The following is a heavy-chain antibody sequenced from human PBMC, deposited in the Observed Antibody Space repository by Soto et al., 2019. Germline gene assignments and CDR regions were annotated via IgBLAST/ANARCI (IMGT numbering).Heavy chain of an antibody. Sequence: QVQLVESGGGVVQPGRSLRLSCAASGFTFSSYGFHWVRQAPGKGLEWVAVIWYDGSTKYYADSVKGRFTISRDNSKNALYMQMDNVRAEDTAVYYCARDGSGGGWRFFDYWGQGSLVTVSS. J-gene: IGHJ4*02. CDR2: IWYDGSTK. D-gene: IGHD2-15*01. V-gene: IGHV3-33*01. CDR3: ARDGSGGGWRFFDY. CDR1: GFTFSSYG.